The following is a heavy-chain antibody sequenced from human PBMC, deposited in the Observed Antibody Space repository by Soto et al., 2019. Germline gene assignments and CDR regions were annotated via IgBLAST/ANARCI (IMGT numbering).Heavy chain of an antibody. CDR1: GGSISSYY. V-gene: IGHV4-59*01. CDR3: ARAKYYDFWSGYRSSSTFDY. CDR2: IYYSGST. Sequence: QVQLQESGPGLVKPSETLSLTCTVSGGSISSYYWSWIRQPPGKGLEWIGYIYYSGSTNYNPSPKSRVTISVDTSKNQFSLKLSSVTAADTAVYYCARAKYYDFWSGYRSSSTFDYCGQGTLVTVSS. J-gene: IGHJ4*02. D-gene: IGHD3-3*01.